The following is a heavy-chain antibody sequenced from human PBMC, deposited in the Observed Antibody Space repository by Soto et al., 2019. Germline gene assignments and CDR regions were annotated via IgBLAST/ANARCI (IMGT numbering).Heavy chain of an antibody. V-gene: IGHV3-7*01. J-gene: IGHJ3*02. CDR3: AKEAYYDSSNYLGAFDI. CDR2: VKQDGSEK. D-gene: IGHD3-22*01. CDR1: GFTSWDYD. Sequence: GGSLRLSCAASGFTSWDYDMSWVRQAPGKGLEWVANVKQDGSEKYYVDSVKGRFTVSRDNAKNSLYLQMNNLRAEDTAVYYCAKEAYYDSSNYLGAFDIWAQGTMVTVSS.